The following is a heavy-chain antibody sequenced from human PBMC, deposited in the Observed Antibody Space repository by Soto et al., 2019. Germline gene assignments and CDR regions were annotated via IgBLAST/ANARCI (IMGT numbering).Heavy chain of an antibody. J-gene: IGHJ6*02. D-gene: IGHD2-15*01. CDR3: ARAGCDGGTCYTLVGLRYGMDV. CDR2: ISYDGNNK. V-gene: IGHV3-30-3*01. Sequence: QVQLVESGGGVVQPGRSLRLSCAASGFTFSNYAMYWVRQAPGKGLEWVAVISYDGNNKYYADSVKGRFTSSSYNSKNTLYLQMNSLRAEDTAVYYCARAGCDGGTCYTLVGLRYGMDVWGQGTTVTVSS. CDR1: GFTFSNYA.